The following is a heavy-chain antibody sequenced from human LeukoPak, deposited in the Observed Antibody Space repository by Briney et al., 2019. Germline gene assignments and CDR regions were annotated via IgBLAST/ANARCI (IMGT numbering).Heavy chain of an antibody. CDR1: GYTFTGYY. CDR3: ARGYCSSISCLTIDY. CDR2: INPNSGGT. V-gene: IGHV1-2*02. Sequence: ASVKVSCKASGYTFTGYYMHWVRQAPGQGLEWMGWINPNSGGTNYAQKFQGRVTMTWNTSISTAYMELNSLRSEDTAVYYCARGYCSSISCLTIDYWGQGTLVTVSS. J-gene: IGHJ4*02. D-gene: IGHD2-2*01.